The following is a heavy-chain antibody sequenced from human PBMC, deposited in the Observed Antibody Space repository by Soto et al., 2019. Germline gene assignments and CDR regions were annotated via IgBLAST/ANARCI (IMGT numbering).Heavy chain of an antibody. D-gene: IGHD1-26*01. V-gene: IGHV3-11*06. CDR2: ISSSSSYT. J-gene: IGHJ6*02. Sequence: GGSLRLSCAASGFTFSDYYMSWIRQAPGKGLEWVSYISSSSSYTNYADSVKGRFTISRDNAKNSLYLQMNSLRAEDTAVYYCARDHEEWELLTNYYYGMDVWGQGTTVTVSS. CDR3: ARDHEEWELLTNYYYGMDV. CDR1: GFTFSDYY.